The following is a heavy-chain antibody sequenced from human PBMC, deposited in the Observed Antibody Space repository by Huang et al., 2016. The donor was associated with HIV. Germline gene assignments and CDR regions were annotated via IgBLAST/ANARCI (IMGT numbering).Heavy chain of an antibody. CDR2: MSGSGGNI. V-gene: IGHV3-48*01. CDR3: VRDAGGKNF. Sequence: VQLVESGGGLVRPVGSLRLSCAASGCSFDSYRMTWVRQAQGDTLAVLAYMSGSGGNIYYADSVKCRVTISRDNARNSLFLQLSSLRVEDTAVYHCVRDAGGKNFWGQGTLVSVSS. D-gene: IGHD1-26*01. CDR1: GCSFDSYR. J-gene: IGHJ4*02.